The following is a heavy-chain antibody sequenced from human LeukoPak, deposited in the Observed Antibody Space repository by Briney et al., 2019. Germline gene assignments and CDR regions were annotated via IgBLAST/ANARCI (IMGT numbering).Heavy chain of an antibody. CDR3: ASLGGRGYSYGYSVY. CDR1: GGSISSYY. CDR2: IYYSGST. D-gene: IGHD5-18*01. Sequence: SETLSLTCTVSGGSISSYYWSWIRQPPGKGLEWIGYIYYSGSTNYNPSLKSRVTISVDTPKNQFSLKLSSVTAADTAVYYCASLGGRGYSYGYSVYWGQGTLVTVSS. J-gene: IGHJ4*02. V-gene: IGHV4-59*01.